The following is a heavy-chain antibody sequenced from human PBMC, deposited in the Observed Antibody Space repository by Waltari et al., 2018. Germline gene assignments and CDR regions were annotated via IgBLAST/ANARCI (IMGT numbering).Heavy chain of an antibody. CDR2: IHYTGDT. Sequence: QVQLQESGPGLVTPSETLSLTCGVSGYSITSAYGWAWFPQPPGKGLEWIPSIHYTGDTQYSPSLKSRVTISADKSKNEVSLRLTSVTAADTAVYYCAGHEWGLPGFWGQGTLVTVSS. J-gene: IGHJ4*02. CDR1: GYSITSAYG. D-gene: IGHD1-26*01. CDR3: AGHEWGLPGF. V-gene: IGHV4-38-2*01.